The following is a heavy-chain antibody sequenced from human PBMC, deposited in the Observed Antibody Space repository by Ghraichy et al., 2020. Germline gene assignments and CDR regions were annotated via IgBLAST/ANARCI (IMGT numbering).Heavy chain of an antibody. D-gene: IGHD3-10*01. CDR1: GGSISSYNYY. CDR2: IHYTGNT. V-gene: IGHV4-39*01. J-gene: IGHJ6*02. CDR3: SRLWFGETRHKYYGMDV. Sequence: SETLSLTCTVSGGSISSYNYYWGWIRQPPGKGLEWIANIHYTGNTFYNPSLKSRVTISVDTSKNQFSLNLNSMTAADTAVYYCSRLWFGETRHKYYGMDVWGQGTAVTVSS.